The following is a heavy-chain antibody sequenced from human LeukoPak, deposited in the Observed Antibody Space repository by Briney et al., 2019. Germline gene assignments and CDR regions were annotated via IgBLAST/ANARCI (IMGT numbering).Heavy chain of an antibody. V-gene: IGHV4-4*02. CDR2: IYHSGST. Sequence: SGTLSLTCAVSGGSISSSNWWSWVRQPPGKGLEWIGEIYHSGSTNYNPSLKSRVTISVDKSKNQFSLKLSSVTAADTAVYYCARVSGYSSSRGYYYGMDVWGKGTTVTVSS. J-gene: IGHJ6*04. CDR1: GGSISSSNW. D-gene: IGHD6-13*01. CDR3: ARVSGYSSSRGYYYGMDV.